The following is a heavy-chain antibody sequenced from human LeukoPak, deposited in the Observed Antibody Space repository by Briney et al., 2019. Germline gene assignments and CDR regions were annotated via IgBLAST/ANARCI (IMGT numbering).Heavy chain of an antibody. D-gene: IGHD4-17*01. V-gene: IGHV3-23*01. CDR2: ISGSGGST. CDR1: GFTFSSYA. J-gene: IGHJ4*02. CDR3: AKSINNYGDINYFDY. Sequence: GGSLRLSCAASGFTFSSYAIRWVRQAPGNGLEWVSAISGSGGSTYYADSVKGRFTISRDNSKNTLYLQMNSLRAEDTAVYYCAKSINNYGDINYFDYWGQGTLVTVSS.